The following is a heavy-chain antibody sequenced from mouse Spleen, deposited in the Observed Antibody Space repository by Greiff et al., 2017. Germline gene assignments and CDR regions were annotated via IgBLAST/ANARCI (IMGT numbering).Heavy chain of an antibody. CDR2: IDTSDSYT. J-gene: IGHJ2*01. V-gene: IGHV1-69*01. Sequence: QVQLQQPGAELVMPGASVKMSCKASGYTFTDYWMHWVKQRPGQGLEWIGAIDTSDSYTSYNQKFKGKATLTVDESSSTAYMQLSSLTSEDSAVYYCARGMITTIDYWGQGTTLTVSS. D-gene: IGHD2-4*01. CDR3: ARGMITTIDY. CDR1: GYTFTDYW.